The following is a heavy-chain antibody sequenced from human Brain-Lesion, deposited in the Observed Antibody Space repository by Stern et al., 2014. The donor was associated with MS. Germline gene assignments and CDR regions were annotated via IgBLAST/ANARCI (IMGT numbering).Heavy chain of an antibody. CDR1: GYIFTGYY. J-gene: IGHJ6*02. CDR3: ARDQRGITIFGVVTDYYYLGMDV. V-gene: IGHV1-2*02. D-gene: IGHD3-3*01. CDR2: TKPNTGGT. Sequence: DQLVESGAEVKKPGASVKVSCKTSGYIFTGYYIHWVRQAPGQGLEWMAWTKPNTGGTKYAQKFQGRVTMSRDTSISTAYVELSSLTSDDTAVYYCARDQRGITIFGVVTDYYYLGMDVWGQGTTVTVSS.